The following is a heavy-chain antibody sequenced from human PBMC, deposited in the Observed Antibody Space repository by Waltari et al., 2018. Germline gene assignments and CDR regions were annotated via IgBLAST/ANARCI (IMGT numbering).Heavy chain of an antibody. D-gene: IGHD3-9*01. Sequence: EVHLVESGGALVQPGGSLRLSCPASGFTLSDHSMDWVRQAPGKGLDWVASSRNKHNDYTPEYAASVKGRFAVSRDASDNSLYLQMSNLQIEDTAVYYCSRCFRIGDAWLNDYWGQGTLVTVTS. V-gene: IGHV3-72*01. J-gene: IGHJ4*02. CDR3: SRCFRIGDAWLNDY. CDR1: GFTLSDHS. CDR2: SRNKHNDYTP.